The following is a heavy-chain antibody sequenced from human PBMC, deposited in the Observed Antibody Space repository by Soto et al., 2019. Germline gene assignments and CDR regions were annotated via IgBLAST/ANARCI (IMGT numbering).Heavy chain of an antibody. CDR3: AKDVNYEVVGGMDV. J-gene: IGHJ6*02. Sequence: QVQLVESGGGVVQPGRSLRLSCSASGFTFSSYGMHWVRQAPGKGLEWVAVISYDGSNKYYADSVKGRFTISRDNSKNSLYLQMNSLRAEDTAVYYCAKDVNYEVVGGMDVWGQGTTVTVSS. CDR1: GFTFSSYG. CDR2: ISYDGSNK. V-gene: IGHV3-30*18. D-gene: IGHD2-15*01.